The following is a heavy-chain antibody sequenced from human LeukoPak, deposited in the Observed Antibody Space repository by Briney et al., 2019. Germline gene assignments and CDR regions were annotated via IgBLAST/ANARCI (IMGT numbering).Heavy chain of an antibody. CDR2: MNPNSGNT. J-gene: IGHJ6*02. CDR3: ARGAVPAAKDYYGMDV. D-gene: IGHD2-2*01. CDR1: GYTFTSYD. V-gene: IGHV1-8*01. Sequence: ASVKVSCKASGYTFTSYDINWVRQATGQGLEWMGWMNPNSGNTGYAQKFQGRVTMTRNTSISTAYMELSSLRSEDTAVYYCARGAVPAAKDYYGMDVWGQGTTVTVSS.